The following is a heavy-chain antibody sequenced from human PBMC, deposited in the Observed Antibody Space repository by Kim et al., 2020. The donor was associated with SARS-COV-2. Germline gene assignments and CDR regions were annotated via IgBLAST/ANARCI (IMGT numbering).Heavy chain of an antibody. D-gene: IGHD3-16*01. V-gene: IGHV4-61*02. Sequence: SETLSLTCTVSGGSVTSGPYYWTWIRQPAGKRLEWIGRIYTSGSTDYNPSLKSRLIISVDTSKNQFSLKLSSVTAADTAVYYCAREGGGGSGMDVWGRGTPVTVSS. CDR2: IYTSGST. J-gene: IGHJ6*02. CDR3: AREGGGGSGMDV. CDR1: GGSVTSGPYY.